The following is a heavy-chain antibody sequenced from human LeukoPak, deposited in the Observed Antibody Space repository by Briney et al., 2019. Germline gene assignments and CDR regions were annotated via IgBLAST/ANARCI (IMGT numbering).Heavy chain of an antibody. V-gene: IGHV3-23*01. J-gene: IGHJ3*01. CDR1: GFTSTSYV. D-gene: IGHD3-22*01. CDR2: ISGTGGST. CDR3: ARRYYYDNSGYYYGTFDV. Sequence: PGRSLRLSCAPSGFTSTSYVMNWIRQAPGKGLEWVSSISGTGGSTYYADSVEGRFTISRDNSKHTLYLHMNSPRAEDTAVYYCARRYYYDNSGYYYGTFDVWGQGTMVTVSS.